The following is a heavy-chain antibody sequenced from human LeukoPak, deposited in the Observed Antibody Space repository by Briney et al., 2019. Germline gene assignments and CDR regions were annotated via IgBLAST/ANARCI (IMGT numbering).Heavy chain of an antibody. V-gene: IGHV3-23*01. CDR3: ARDPPHVSWLFDY. D-gene: IGHD3-16*01. J-gene: IGHJ4*02. Sequence: PGGSLRLSCASSGCTFSSYAMSWVRQAPGKGLEWVSAITNGGGTTYYADSVKGRFTISRNNYKNTLYLQMISLRAEDTAVYYCARDPPHVSWLFDYWGQGTLVTVSS. CDR2: ITNGGGTT. CDR1: GCTFSSYA.